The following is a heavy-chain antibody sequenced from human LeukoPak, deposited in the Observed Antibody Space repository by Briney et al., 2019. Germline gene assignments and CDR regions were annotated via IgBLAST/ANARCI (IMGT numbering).Heavy chain of an antibody. CDR3: ARGRCSGGSCYSGDFDY. V-gene: IGHV1-2*02. D-gene: IGHD2-15*01. Sequence: GASVKVSCKASGYTFTSYDINWVRQATGQGLEWMGWINPNSGGTNYAQKFQGRVTMTRDTSISTAYMELSRLRSDDTAVYYCARGRCSGGSCYSGDFDYWGQGTLVTVSS. J-gene: IGHJ4*02. CDR2: INPNSGGT. CDR1: GYTFTSYD.